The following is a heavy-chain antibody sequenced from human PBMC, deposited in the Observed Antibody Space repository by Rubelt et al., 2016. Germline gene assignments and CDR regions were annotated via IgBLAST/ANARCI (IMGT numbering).Heavy chain of an antibody. J-gene: IGHJ4*02. Sequence: GGSLRLSCAASGFTFSNYAMTWVRQAPGKGLEWVSAIDSGAVNTYYADSVKGRFTISRDNSKNTLYLQMNSLRAEDTGVYYCTTRVISTCDHWGQGTLVTVSS. CDR1: GFTFSNYA. CDR2: IDSGAVNT. CDR3: TTRVISTCDH. D-gene: IGHD2-21*01. V-gene: IGHV3-23*01.